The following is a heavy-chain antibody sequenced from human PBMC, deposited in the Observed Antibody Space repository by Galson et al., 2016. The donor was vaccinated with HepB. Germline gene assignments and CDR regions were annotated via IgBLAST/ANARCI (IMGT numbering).Heavy chain of an antibody. V-gene: IGHV4-34*01. CDR1: AESFSGYL. CDR2: INHSGST. CDR3: AGGDFWTAYYFDY. Sequence: SETLSLTCAVYAESFSGYLWSWIRQAPGKGLEWIGEINHSGSTKYNPSLKSRVTISVDTSKNHFSLRLTSVTAADTAVYYCAGGDFWTAYYFDYWGQGTLVTGSS. D-gene: IGHD3/OR15-3a*01. J-gene: IGHJ4*02.